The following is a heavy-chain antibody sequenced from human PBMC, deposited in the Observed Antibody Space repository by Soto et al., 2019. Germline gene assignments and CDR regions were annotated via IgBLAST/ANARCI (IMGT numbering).Heavy chain of an antibody. CDR1: GFTFSTYA. CDR2: ISASGDNS. CDR3: ASSPLNIYCSSTTCYGPPAY. J-gene: IGHJ4*02. D-gene: IGHD2-2*01. Sequence: GGSLRLSCAASGFTFSTYAMSWVRQAPGKGLEWVAGISASGDNSYYADSVKGRFTISRDNSKKTLYLQMNSLRAEDTAVYYCASSPLNIYCSSTTCYGPPAYWGQGTLVTVSS. V-gene: IGHV3-23*01.